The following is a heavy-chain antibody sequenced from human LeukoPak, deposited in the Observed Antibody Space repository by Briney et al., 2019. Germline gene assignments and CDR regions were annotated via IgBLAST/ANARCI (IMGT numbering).Heavy chain of an antibody. CDR2: IIPIFGTA. V-gene: IGHV1-69*01. D-gene: IGHD5-18*01. CDR1: GGTFSSYA. Sequence: SVKVSCKASGGTFSSYAISWVRQAPGQGLEWMGGIIPIFGTANYAQKFQGRVTITADESTSTAYMELSSLRSEDTAVYYCARVLGYSYGHYYFDYWGQGTLVTVSS. CDR3: ARVLGYSYGHYYFDY. J-gene: IGHJ4*02.